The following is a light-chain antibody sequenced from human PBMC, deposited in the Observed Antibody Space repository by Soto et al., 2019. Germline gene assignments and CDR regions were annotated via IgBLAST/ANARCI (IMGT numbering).Light chain of an antibody. CDR2: GAS. CDR1: QSFSSTF. CDR3: QQYASSVT. V-gene: IGKV3-20*01. J-gene: IGKJ1*01. Sequence: EILLTQSPDSLSLSPGDRATLSCRASQSFSSTFFAWYHQKPGQAPRLLIYGASSRATAIPDMFSGSGSGTDFTLTISRLEPEDFAVYYCQQYASSVTFGQGTKVEIK.